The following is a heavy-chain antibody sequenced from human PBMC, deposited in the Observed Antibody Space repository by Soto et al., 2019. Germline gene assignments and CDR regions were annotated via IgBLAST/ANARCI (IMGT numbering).Heavy chain of an antibody. D-gene: IGHD3-22*01. V-gene: IGHV3-21*01. Sequence: PGGSLRLSCAASGFSFSGYNMNWVRQALGKGLEWVSSISGDSNYIYYADSVQGRFTISRDNAKNSVYLQMNSLRAEDTAVYYCARVVYFDRSAYGLWGQGTMVTVSS. J-gene: IGHJ3*01. CDR1: GFSFSGYN. CDR3: ARVVYFDRSAYGL. CDR2: ISGDSNYI.